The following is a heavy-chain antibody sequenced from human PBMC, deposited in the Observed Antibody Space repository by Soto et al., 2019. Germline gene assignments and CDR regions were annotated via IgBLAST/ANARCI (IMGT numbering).Heavy chain of an antibody. V-gene: IGHV5-10-1*01. D-gene: IGHD1-26*01. J-gene: IGHJ4*02. Sequence: GESLKISCDGSGYIFASYWITWVRQLPGKGLEWVGKIDPSDSYTYYSPSFQGHVTISADTSLNTAYLQWSSLRASDTAMYYCARHSGSSLPDDYWGQGSRVTVSS. CDR3: ARHSGSSLPDDY. CDR1: GYIFASYW. CDR2: IDPSDSYT.